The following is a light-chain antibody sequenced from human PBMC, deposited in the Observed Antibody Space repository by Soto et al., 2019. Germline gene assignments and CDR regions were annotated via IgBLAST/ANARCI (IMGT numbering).Light chain of an antibody. CDR2: GAS. CDR1: QSVSSH. J-gene: IGKJ5*01. V-gene: IGKV3-15*01. Sequence: EVVMTQSPATLSVSPGETGTLSRGASQSVSSHLAWYPEKPGQAPRLLIYGASLRATGIPARFSGSGSGTEFTLTISSLQSEDFAVYYCQQYNNWPPITFGQGTRLAI. CDR3: QQYNNWPPIT.